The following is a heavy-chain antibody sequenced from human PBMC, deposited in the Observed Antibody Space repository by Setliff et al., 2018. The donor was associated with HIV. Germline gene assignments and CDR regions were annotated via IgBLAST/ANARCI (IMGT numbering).Heavy chain of an antibody. J-gene: IGHJ4*02. CDR2: TSGSGGSI. V-gene: IGHV3-9*01. CDR1: EFTFRTHA. CDR3: AKDRVRFGELLFFDY. D-gene: IGHD3-10*01. Sequence: PGGSLRLSCAASEFTFRTHAMSWVRQAPGKGLEWVSGTSGSGGSIGYADSVKGRFTISRDNAKNSLYLQMNSLRAEDTALYYCAKDRVRFGELLFFDYWGQGTLVTVSS.